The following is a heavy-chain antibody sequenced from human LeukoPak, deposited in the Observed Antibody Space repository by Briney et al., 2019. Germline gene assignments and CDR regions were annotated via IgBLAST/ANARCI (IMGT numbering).Heavy chain of an antibody. V-gene: IGHV1-2*02. CDR1: GGTFSSYA. J-gene: IGHJ5*02. D-gene: IGHD2-15*01. CDR3: ASSPSRIMGNWFDP. CDR2: INPNSGGT. Sequence: ASVKVSCKASGGTFSSYAISWVRQAPGQGLEWMGWINPNSGGTNYAQKFQGRVTMTRDTSISTAYMELSRLRSDDTAVYYCASSPSRIMGNWFDPWGQGTLVTVSS.